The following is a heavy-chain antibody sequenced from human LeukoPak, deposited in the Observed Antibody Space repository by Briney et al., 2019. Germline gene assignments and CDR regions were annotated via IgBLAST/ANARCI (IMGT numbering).Heavy chain of an antibody. CDR2: INSDGCST. CDR3: ARAVQTRAAAPDY. J-gene: IGHJ4*02. V-gene: IGHV3-74*01. D-gene: IGHD6-13*01. Sequence: PGGSLSLSCAASGFTFSSYWMHWVRQAPGKGLVWVSRINSDGCSTSYADSVKGRFTISRDYAKSKVYLQMNSLRAEDTAVYYGARAVQTRAAAPDYWGQGTLVTVSS. CDR1: GFTFSSYW.